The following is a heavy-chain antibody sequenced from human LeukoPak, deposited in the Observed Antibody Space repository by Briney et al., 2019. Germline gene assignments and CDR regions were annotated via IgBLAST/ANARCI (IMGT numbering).Heavy chain of an antibody. D-gene: IGHD2-2*01. CDR1: GFTFSSYA. V-gene: IGHV3-23*01. Sequence: PGGSLRLSCAASGFTFSSYAMSWARQAPGKGLEWVSAISGSGGSTYYADSVKGRFTISRDNSKNTLYLQMNSLRAEDTAVYYCARSTSFRSNYYYYGMDVWGQGTTVTVSS. CDR2: ISGSGGST. J-gene: IGHJ6*02. CDR3: ARSTSFRSNYYYYGMDV.